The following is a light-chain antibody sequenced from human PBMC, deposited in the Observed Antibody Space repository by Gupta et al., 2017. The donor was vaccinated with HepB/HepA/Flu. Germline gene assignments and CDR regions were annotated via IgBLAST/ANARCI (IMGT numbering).Light chain of an antibody. J-gene: IGLJ3*02. V-gene: IGLV4-69*01. Sequence: QLVLTQSPSAPASLGASVKLTCTLSSGHSTYAIAWHQQQPEKGPRYLMKLNSDGSHITGDGIPDRFSGSGSGADRYLTISSLQAEDEDYYYCQTWGTGIVLFGGGTKLTVL. CDR1: SGHSTYA. CDR2: LNSDGSH. CDR3: QTWGTGIVL.